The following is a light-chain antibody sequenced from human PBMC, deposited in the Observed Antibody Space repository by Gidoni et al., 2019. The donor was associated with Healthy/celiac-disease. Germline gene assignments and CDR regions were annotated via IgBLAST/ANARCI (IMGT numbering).Light chain of an antibody. CDR3: MIWHSSAWV. V-gene: IGLV5-45*02. CDR1: SGINVGTSR. Sequence: QSVLTQPSSLSASPGASSSLPCTLRSGINVGTSRIYWYQQKPGSPPQYLLRYKSDSDKQQGSGVPSLFSGSKDASANAGILLISGLQSEDEADYYCMIWHSSAWVFGGGTKLTVL. J-gene: IGLJ3*02. CDR2: YKSDSDK.